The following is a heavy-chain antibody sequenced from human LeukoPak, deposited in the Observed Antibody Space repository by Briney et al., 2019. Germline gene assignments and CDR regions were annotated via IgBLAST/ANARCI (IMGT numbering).Heavy chain of an antibody. CDR2: ISGSGGST. J-gene: IGHJ6*02. V-gene: IGHV3-23*01. CDR3: AKDPRPTVYGMDV. CDR1: GLTFSSYA. Sequence: GGSLRLSCAASGLTFSSYAMSWVRQAPGKGLEWVSAISGSGGSTYYADSVKGRFTISRDNSKNTLYLHMNSLRAEDTAVYYCAKDPRPTVYGMDVWGQGTTVTVSS. D-gene: IGHD4-17*01.